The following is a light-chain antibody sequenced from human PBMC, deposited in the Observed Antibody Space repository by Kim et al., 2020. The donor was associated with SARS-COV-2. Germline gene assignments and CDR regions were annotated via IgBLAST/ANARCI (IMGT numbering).Light chain of an antibody. CDR2: SAS. J-gene: IGKJ2*01. CDR1: QGIRTA. CDR3: LQDYNFPFT. V-gene: IGKV1-6*01. Sequence: SGSVGDTVTITCRASQGIRTALGWYQQTPGKAPTLLIYSASILQTGVPSRFSGSGSGTDFTLTITSLQPDDFATYYCLQDYNFPFTFGQGTKLEI.